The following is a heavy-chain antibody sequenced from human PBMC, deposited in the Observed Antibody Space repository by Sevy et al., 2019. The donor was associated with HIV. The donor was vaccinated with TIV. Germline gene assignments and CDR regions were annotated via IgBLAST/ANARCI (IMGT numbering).Heavy chain of an antibody. V-gene: IGHV3-21*01. Sequence: GGSLRLSCAASGFTFSAYNMIWVRRAPGKGLEWVSSISSSSDYKYYADSMKGRFTISRDNAKNSLSLQMDSLRAEDTAVYYCARSIAEGPLRFLECLLQGDYWGQGTLVTVSS. CDR1: GFTFSAYN. J-gene: IGHJ4*02. CDR2: ISSSSDYK. D-gene: IGHD3-3*01. CDR3: ARSIAEGPLRFLECLLQGDY.